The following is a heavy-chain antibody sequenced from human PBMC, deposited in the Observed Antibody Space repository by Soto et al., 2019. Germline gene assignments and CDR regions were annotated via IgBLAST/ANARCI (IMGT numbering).Heavy chain of an antibody. D-gene: IGHD3-9*01. J-gene: IGHJ4*02. Sequence: PGGSLILSCAASGFTFSSYGMHWVRQAPGKGLEWVAVIWYDGSNKYYVDSVKGRFTISRDNSKNTLYLQMNSLRAEDTAVYYWARGSDDILTGPDYWGQGTLVTVSS. V-gene: IGHV3-33*01. CDR1: GFTFSSYG. CDR2: IWYDGSNK. CDR3: ARGSDDILTGPDY.